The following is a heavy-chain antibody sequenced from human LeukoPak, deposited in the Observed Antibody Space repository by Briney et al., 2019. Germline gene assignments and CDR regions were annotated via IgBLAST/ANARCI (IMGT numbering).Heavy chain of an antibody. CDR3: ARDFSWGVDS. J-gene: IGHJ4*02. CDR1: TYSFTGYF. D-gene: IGHD3-10*01. CDR2: INANSGDT. Sequence: ASVKVSCKTSTYSFTGYFFHWIRQAPGQGLEWMGWINANSGDTNYAQQFQGRLTMTRDRSISTVYMELSRLRTDDTAVYYCARDFSWGVDSWGQGTLVTVSS. V-gene: IGHV1-2*02.